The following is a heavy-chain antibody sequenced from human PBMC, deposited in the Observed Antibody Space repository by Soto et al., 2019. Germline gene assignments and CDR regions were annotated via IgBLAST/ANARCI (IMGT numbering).Heavy chain of an antibody. CDR3: AREQRGYSGYDDY. Sequence: GGSLRLSCAASGFTFSSYSMNWVRQAPGKGLEWVSSISSSSSYIYYADSVKGRFTISRDNAKNSLYLQMNSLRAEDTAVYYCAREQRGYSGYDDYWGQGTLVTVSS. D-gene: IGHD5-12*01. CDR2: ISSSSSYI. V-gene: IGHV3-21*01. CDR1: GFTFSSYS. J-gene: IGHJ4*02.